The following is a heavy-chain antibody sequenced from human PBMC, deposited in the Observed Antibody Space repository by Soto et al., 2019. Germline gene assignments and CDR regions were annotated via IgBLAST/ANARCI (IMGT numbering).Heavy chain of an antibody. CDR3: ARPDEGGYSSNHHYYYALDV. V-gene: IGHV1-69*01. J-gene: IGHJ6*02. CDR1: GGTFMSYS. D-gene: IGHD3-22*01. CDR2: IIPIFDIT. Sequence: QVQLVQSGAEVKKPGSSLKVSCKASGGTFMSYSISWVRQAPGQGLEWMGGIIPIFDITNYAQKFQGRVTITADESTSTAYMELSSLGSDDTAVYYCARPDEGGYSSNHHYYYALDVWGQGTTVTV.